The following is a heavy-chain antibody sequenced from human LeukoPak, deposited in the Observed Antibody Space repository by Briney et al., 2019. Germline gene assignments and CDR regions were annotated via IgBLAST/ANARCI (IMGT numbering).Heavy chain of an antibody. Sequence: GGSLRLSCAASGFTFSSYGMHWVRQAPGKGLEWVSAISGSGGSTYYADSVKGRFTISRDNSKNTLYLQMNSLRVEDTAVYYCAKGSSLNWFDPWGQGTLVTVSS. D-gene: IGHD2-15*01. CDR2: ISGSGGST. J-gene: IGHJ5*02. CDR3: AKGSSLNWFDP. CDR1: GFTFSSYG. V-gene: IGHV3-23*01.